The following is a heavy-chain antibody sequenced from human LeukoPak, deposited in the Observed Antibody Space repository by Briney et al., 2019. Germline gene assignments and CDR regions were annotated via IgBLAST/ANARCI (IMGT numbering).Heavy chain of an antibody. CDR1: GFTFSSYS. CDR3: ARDPSDYGDFDY. D-gene: IGHD4-17*01. V-gene: IGHV3-21*01. J-gene: IGHJ4*02. Sequence: GGSLRLSCAASGFTFSSYSMNWVRQAPGKGLEWVSSISSGSTYIHYTDSVKGRFTISRDNAKNSLYLQTTSLRAEDTAVYYCARDPSDYGDFDYWGQGTLVTVSS. CDR2: ISSGSTYI.